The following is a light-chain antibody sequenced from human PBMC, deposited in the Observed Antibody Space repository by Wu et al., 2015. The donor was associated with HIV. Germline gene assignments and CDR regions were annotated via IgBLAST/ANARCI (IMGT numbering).Light chain of an antibody. CDR2: GAS. CDR1: QSISNY. J-gene: IGKJ1*01. Sequence: DIQMTQSPPSLSASRGDRVTITCRASQSISNYLNWYQQRVGKAPKLLVYGASTLQSGVPSRFSGSGSGTDFTLTINNLQPEDFATYYCQQTDNTLWTFGQGTKVEI. V-gene: IGKV1-39*01. CDR3: QQTDNTLWT.